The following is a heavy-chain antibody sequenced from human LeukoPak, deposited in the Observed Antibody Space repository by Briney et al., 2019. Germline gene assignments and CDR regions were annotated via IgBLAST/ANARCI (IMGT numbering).Heavy chain of an antibody. CDR1: GFTFSNYG. D-gene: IGHD6-19*01. CDR3: AKLGGGVTVTGLRYFDY. J-gene: IGHJ4*02. CDR2: IGSSGSTT. V-gene: IGHV3-23*01. Sequence: GGSLRLSCAASGFTFSNYGLSWVRQAPGKGLEWVSGIGSSGSTTYYADSVKGRFTISRDNSKNTLYLQTNSLRAEDTAVYYCAKLGGGVTVTGLRYFDYWGQGTLVTVSS.